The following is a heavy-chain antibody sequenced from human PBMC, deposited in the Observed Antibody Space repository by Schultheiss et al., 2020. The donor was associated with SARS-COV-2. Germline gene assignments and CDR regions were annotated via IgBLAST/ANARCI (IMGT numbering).Heavy chain of an antibody. J-gene: IGHJ3*02. V-gene: IGHV3-33*08. CDR3: ARDPAGAVTGDAFDI. Sequence: GGSLRLSCAASGFTFSDYYMSWIRQAPGKGLEWVAVIWYDGSNKYYADSVKGRFTISRDNSKNTLYLQMNSLRAEDTAVYYCARDPAGAVTGDAFDIWGQGTMVTVSS. CDR2: IWYDGSNK. CDR1: GFTFSDYY. D-gene: IGHD1-14*01.